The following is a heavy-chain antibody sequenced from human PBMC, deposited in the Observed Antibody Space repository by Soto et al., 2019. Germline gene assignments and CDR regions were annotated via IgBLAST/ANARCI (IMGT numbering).Heavy chain of an antibody. CDR1: GGPFGSSA. Sequence: QVQLVQSGADVKKPGSSVKVSCKTSGGPFGSSAISWVRQAPAQGLEWMGEIIPVLDKANYAQNFQGRLTITADEPRGTVFMQLSSLRSADTAVYFCARLRRDWGDEFHLWGLGTFVTVSS. CDR3: ARLRRDWGDEFHL. V-gene: IGHV1-69*01. J-gene: IGHJ3*01. CDR2: IIPVLDKA. D-gene: IGHD3-16*01.